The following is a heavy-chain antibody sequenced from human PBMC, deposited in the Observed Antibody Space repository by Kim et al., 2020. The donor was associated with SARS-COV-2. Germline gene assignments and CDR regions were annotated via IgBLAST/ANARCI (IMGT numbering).Heavy chain of an antibody. CDR2: SGSSGST. Sequence: GGSLRLSCAASGFTFTNYAVSWVRQAPGKGLEWVSVSGSSGSTFYADSMKGRFTISRDNLKNTVYLQLDSLRVEDTAVYYCAKLSLLWFGDLSAFDHWGQGTLVTVSS. CDR1: GFTFTNYA. V-gene: IGHV3-23*01. J-gene: IGHJ4*02. D-gene: IGHD3-10*01. CDR3: AKLSLLWFGDLSAFDH.